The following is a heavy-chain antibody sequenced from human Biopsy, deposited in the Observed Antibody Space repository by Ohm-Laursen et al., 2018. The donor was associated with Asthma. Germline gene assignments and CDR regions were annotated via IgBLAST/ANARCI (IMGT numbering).Heavy chain of an antibody. J-gene: IGHJ1*01. Sequence: SLRLFCSASGFTFGDYWMSWVRQVPGKGLEWVVNIKHDGSEKNHVDSLKGRFTISRDNAKNSLYLQMNSLRAEDTAVYYCARTFHFWSPYHAEHYQLWGQGTLVTVSS. CDR1: GFTFGDYW. D-gene: IGHD3-3*02. CDR2: IKHDGSEK. V-gene: IGHV3-7*01. CDR3: ARTFHFWSPYHAEHYQL.